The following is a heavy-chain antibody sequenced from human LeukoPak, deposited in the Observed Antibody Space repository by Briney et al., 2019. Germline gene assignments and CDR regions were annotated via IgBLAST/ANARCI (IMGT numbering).Heavy chain of an antibody. D-gene: IGHD1-26*01. CDR1: GGSFSGYY. CDR2: INHSGST. J-gene: IGHJ4*02. Sequence: PSETLSLTCAVYGGSFSGYYWSWIRQPPGKGLEWIGEINHSGSTNYNPSLKSRVTISVDTSKNQFSLKLSSVTAADTAVYYCARVTKGGAPDYWGQGTLVTVSS. V-gene: IGHV4-34*01. CDR3: ARVTKGGAPDY.